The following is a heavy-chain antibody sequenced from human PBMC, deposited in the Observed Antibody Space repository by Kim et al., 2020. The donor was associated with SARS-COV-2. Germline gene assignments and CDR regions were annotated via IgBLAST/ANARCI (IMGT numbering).Heavy chain of an antibody. CDR2: IYTSGST. Sequence: SETLSLTCTVSGGSISSGSYYWSWIRQPAGKGLEWIGRIYTSGSTNYNPSLKSRVTISVDTSKNQFSLKLSSVTAADTAVYYCARDLTSGSYGYWGQGTLVTVSS. CDR3: ARDLTSGSYGY. J-gene: IGHJ4*02. CDR1: GGSISSGSYY. V-gene: IGHV4-61*02. D-gene: IGHD1-26*01.